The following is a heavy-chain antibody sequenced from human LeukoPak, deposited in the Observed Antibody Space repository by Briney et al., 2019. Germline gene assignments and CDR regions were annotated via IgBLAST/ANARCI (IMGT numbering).Heavy chain of an antibody. CDR1: GFTFSNLA. CDR2: ISSSAGSK. Sequence: GGSLRLSCAASGFTFSNLAMTWVRQAPGKGLEWVSSISSSAGSKYYADSVKGRFTISRDNSRNTLFLQMDGLRAEDTAMYYCAKARVARAYYSSRGYYNFNYWGQGTLVTVSS. D-gene: IGHD2-2*01. J-gene: IGHJ4*02. CDR3: AKARVARAYYSSRGYYNFNY. V-gene: IGHV3-23*01.